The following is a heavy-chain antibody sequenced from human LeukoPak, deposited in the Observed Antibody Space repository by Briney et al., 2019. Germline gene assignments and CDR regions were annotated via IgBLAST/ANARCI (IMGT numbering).Heavy chain of an antibody. CDR1: GGSISSGSYY. V-gene: IGHV4-61*02. CDR2: IYTSGST. Sequence: PSETLSLTCTVSGGSISSGSYYWSWIRQPAGKGLEWIGRIYTSGSTNYNPSLKSRVTISVDTSKIQFYLRLSSVTVADTAVYYCARTPLRGATFFTSYPNWFDTWGQGTLVTVSS. CDR3: ARTPLRGATFFTSYPNWFDT. D-gene: IGHD3-10*01. J-gene: IGHJ5*02.